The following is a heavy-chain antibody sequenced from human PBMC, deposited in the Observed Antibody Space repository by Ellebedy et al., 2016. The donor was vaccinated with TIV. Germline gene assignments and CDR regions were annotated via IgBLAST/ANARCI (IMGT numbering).Heavy chain of an antibody. Sequence: SETLSLXXTVSGGSISSYYWSWIRQPPGKGLEWIGYIYYSGSTNYNPSLKSRVTISVDTSKNQFSLKLSSVTAADTAVYYCARSPYTLRRGSYYFDYWGQGTLVTVSS. D-gene: IGHD5-12*01. J-gene: IGHJ4*02. CDR3: ARSPYTLRRGSYYFDY. V-gene: IGHV4-59*01. CDR1: GGSISSYY. CDR2: IYYSGST.